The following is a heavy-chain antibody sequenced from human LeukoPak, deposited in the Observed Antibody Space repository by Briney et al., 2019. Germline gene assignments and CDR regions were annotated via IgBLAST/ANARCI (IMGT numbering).Heavy chain of an antibody. J-gene: IGHJ6*02. CDR1: GYTFTGYY. Sequence: GASVKVSCEASGYTFTGYYMHWVRQAPGQGLEWMGWINPNSGGTNYAQKFQGRVTMTTDTSISTAYMELSRLRSDDTAVYYCARASPYYSYAMDVWGQGTTVTVSS. V-gene: IGHV1-2*02. CDR2: INPNSGGT. CDR3: ARASPYYSYAMDV.